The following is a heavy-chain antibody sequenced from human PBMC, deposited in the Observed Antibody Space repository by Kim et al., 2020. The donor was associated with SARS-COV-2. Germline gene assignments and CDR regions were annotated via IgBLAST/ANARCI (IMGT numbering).Heavy chain of an antibody. CDR2: IYPGDSDT. D-gene: IGHD5-12*01. CDR3: ARSFKDSGYAGDYYYYYGMAV. CDR1: GYSFTSYW. V-gene: IGHV5-51*01. J-gene: IGHJ6*02. Sequence: GESLKISCKGSGYSFTSYWIGWVRQMPGKGLEWMGIIYPGDSDTRYSPSFQGQVTISADKSISTAYLHWSSLKASDTAMYYCARSFKDSGYAGDYYYYYGMAVWSQGTTVTVSS.